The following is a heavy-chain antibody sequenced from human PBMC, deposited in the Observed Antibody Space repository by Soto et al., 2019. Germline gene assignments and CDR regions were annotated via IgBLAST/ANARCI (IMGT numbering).Heavy chain of an antibody. CDR3: AKGYWGSTHWSPADH. J-gene: IGHJ4*01. D-gene: IGHD1-1*01. V-gene: IGHV3-23*01. CDR1: GFTFSSYA. CDR2: IGESGTPT. Sequence: HPGGSLRLSCAASGFTFSSYAMKWVRQAPGKGLEWVSLIGESGTPTYYADSVKGRFTISRDNSGNTLFLEMYSLRAEDTAVYYCAKGYWGSTHWSPADHWGQGTLVTVSS.